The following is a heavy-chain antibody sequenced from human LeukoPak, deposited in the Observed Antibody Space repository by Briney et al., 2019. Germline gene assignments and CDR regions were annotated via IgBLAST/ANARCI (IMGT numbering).Heavy chain of an antibody. V-gene: IGHV4-4*07. CDR1: GGSLSSYY. CDR2: IYTSGST. CDR3: ARDRITGTTWFDP. J-gene: IGHJ5*02. D-gene: IGHD1-20*01. Sequence: SETLSLTCTVSGGSLSSYYWTWIRQPAGKGLEWIGRIYTSGSTNYNPSLKSRVSMSVDTSKNQFSLKLTSVTAADTAVYYCARDRITGTTWFDPWGQGTLVTVSS.